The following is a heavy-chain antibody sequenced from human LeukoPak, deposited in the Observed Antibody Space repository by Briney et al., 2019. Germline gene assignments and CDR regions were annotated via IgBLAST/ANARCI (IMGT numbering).Heavy chain of an antibody. J-gene: IGHJ4*02. CDR2: ISGSGGST. Sequence: GGSLRLSCAASGFTFSSYAMSWVRQAPGKGLEWVSAISGSGGSTYYADSVKGRFTISRDNSKNTLYLQMNSLRAEDTAVYYRAKDFTSGYCSGGSCYTFDYWGQGTLVTVSS. D-gene: IGHD2-15*01. CDR3: AKDFTSGYCSGGSCYTFDY. CDR1: GFTFSSYA. V-gene: IGHV3-23*01.